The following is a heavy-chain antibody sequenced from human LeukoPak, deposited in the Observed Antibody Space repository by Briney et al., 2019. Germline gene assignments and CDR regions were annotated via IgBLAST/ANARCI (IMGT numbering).Heavy chain of an antibody. V-gene: IGHV4-34*01. CDR2: INHSGST. CDR3: ARKAPSDYYDSSGYYSEYYFDY. D-gene: IGHD3-22*01. Sequence: PSETLSLTCAVYGGSFSGYYWSWIRQPPGKGLEWIGEINHSGSTNYNPSLKSRVTISVDTSKNQFSLKLSSVTAADTAAYYCARKAPSDYYDSSGYYSEYYFDYWGQGTLVTVSS. CDR1: GGSFSGYY. J-gene: IGHJ4*02.